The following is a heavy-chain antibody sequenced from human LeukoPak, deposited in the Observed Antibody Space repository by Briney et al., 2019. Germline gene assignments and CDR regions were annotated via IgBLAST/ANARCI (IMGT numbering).Heavy chain of an antibody. Sequence: GGSLGLSCAASGFTFSSYAMHWVRQAPGKGLEWVAVISYHGSNNYYADSVKSRFTMSRDNSKNTLYLQMNSLRAEDTAVYYCAKNGDSERWLQPKFVTHWGQGTLVTVSS. CDR2: ISYHGSNN. CDR3: AKNGDSERWLQPKFVTH. V-gene: IGHV3-30*04. J-gene: IGHJ4*02. CDR1: GFTFSSYA. D-gene: IGHD5-24*01.